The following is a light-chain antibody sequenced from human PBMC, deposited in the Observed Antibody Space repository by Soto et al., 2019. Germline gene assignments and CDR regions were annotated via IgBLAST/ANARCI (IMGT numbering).Light chain of an antibody. CDR1: QRVSSN. CDR3: QQYNTWPPLT. J-gene: IGKJ4*01. Sequence: EIVMTQSPATLSVSPGERATLSCRASQRVSSNLAWYQQKPGQAPRLLIYGASTRATGIPAMFSGSGSGTEFTLTISSLQSEDFAIYYCQQYNTWPPLTFGGGTKVEIK. V-gene: IGKV3-15*01. CDR2: GAS.